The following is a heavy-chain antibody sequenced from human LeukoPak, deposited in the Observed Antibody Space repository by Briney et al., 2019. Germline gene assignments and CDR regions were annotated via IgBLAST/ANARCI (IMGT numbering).Heavy chain of an antibody. D-gene: IGHD1-26*01. Sequence: GESLKISCKGSGYTFTTYWIGWVRQMPGKGLEWMGIIYPADSNTRYSPSFQGQVSISADKSVGTAYLQWSSLKASDTAMYYCARAHQSGSYYRNFDYWGQGTLVTVSS. CDR1: GYTFTTYW. J-gene: IGHJ4*02. CDR2: IYPADSNT. CDR3: ARAHQSGSYYRNFDY. V-gene: IGHV5-51*01.